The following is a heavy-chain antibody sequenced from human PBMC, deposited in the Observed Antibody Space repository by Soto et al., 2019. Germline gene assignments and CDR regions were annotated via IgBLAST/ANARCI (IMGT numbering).Heavy chain of an antibody. V-gene: IGHV1-8*01. Sequence: QVQLVQSGAEVKKPGASVKVSCKASGYTFTNNDINWVRQATGQGLEWMGWMNPNSGNTGYAQKFQGRVTMTRDISISTAYMELSSLTSEDMAVYYCARGTVKWGIDPWGQGTLVTVSS. CDR3: ARGTVKWGIDP. J-gene: IGHJ5*02. CDR2: MNPNSGNT. CDR1: GYTFTNND. D-gene: IGHD4-17*01.